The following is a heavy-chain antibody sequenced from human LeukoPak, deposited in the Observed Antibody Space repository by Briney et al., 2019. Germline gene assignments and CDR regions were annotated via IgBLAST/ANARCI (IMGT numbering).Heavy chain of an antibody. CDR2: ISSSGSTI. CDR3: ARERRGYCSSTSCSWFDP. J-gene: IGHJ5*02. D-gene: IGHD2-2*01. Sequence: AGGSLRLSCAASGFTSSDYYMSSIRQAPGKGLDSVSYISSSGSTIYYADSVKGRFTISRDNAKNSLYLQMNSLRAEDTAVYYCARERRGYCSSTSCSWFDPWGQGTLVTVSS. V-gene: IGHV3-11*04. CDR1: GFTSSDYY.